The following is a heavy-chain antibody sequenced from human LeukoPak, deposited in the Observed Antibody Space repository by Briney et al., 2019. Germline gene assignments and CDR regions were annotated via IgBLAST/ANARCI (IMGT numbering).Heavy chain of an antibody. CDR1: GDSVSSNSAA. Sequence: PSQTLSLTCAISGDSVSSNSAAWNWIKQSPSRGLEWLGRTYYRSKWYSDYAVSVKGRITVHPDTSKNQFSLQLNSVTPEDTAVYYCAGDAATGGTGYTNAFDIWGQGTMVTVSS. D-gene: IGHD5-24*01. CDR2: TYYRSKWYS. CDR3: AGDAATGGTGYTNAFDI. V-gene: IGHV6-1*01. J-gene: IGHJ3*02.